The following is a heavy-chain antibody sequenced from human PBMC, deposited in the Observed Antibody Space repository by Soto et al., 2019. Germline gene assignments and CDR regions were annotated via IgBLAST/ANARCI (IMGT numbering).Heavy chain of an antibody. V-gene: IGHV1-18*01. D-gene: IGHD3-22*01. CDR1: GYTFTSYG. J-gene: IGHJ4*02. CDR2: ISACNGNT. CDR3: ARKWYYYDSSGYYYSDY. Sequence: ASVKVSCKASGYTFTSYGISWARQAPGQGLEWMGWISACNGNTNYAQKLQGRVTMTTDTSTSTAYMELRSLRSDVTAVYYCARKWYYYDSSGYYYSDYWGQGTLVTVS.